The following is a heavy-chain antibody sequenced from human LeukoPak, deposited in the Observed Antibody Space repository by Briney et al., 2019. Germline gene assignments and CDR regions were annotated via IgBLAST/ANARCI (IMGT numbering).Heavy chain of an antibody. Sequence: GASVKVSCKASGGTFSSYAISWVRQAPGQGLEWMGGIIPIFGTANHAQKFQGRVTITADESTSTAYMELSSLRSEDTAVYYCARANHRYSYGRPSYYYMDVWGKGTTVTVSS. CDR1: GGTFSSYA. CDR2: IIPIFGTA. J-gene: IGHJ6*03. V-gene: IGHV1-69*13. CDR3: ARANHRYSYGRPSYYYMDV. D-gene: IGHD5-18*01.